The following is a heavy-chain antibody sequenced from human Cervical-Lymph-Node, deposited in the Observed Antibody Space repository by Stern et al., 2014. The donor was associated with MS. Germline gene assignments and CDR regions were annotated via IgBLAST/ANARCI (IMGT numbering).Heavy chain of an antibody. CDR3: ARDYEDTSMLFDH. Sequence: VHLVESGGAVVQPGRSLRLSCAASGFTFSSYGMPWVRQAPGKGMEWGTVISYDGNHKYYAASVKGRFTISRDNAKNTLHLQMNSVTPDDTAIYYCARDYEDTSMLFDHWGQGTLVTVSS. D-gene: IGHD2-8*01. V-gene: IGHV3-30*03. CDR2: ISYDGNHK. CDR1: GFTFSSYG. J-gene: IGHJ4*02.